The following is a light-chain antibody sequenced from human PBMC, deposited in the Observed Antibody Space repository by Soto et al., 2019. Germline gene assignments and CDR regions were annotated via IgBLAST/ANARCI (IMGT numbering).Light chain of an antibody. Sequence: QSVLTQPASVSGSPGQSITISCTGTSSDVGNCNYVSWYQQHPGKAPKLMIFEVSDRPSGVSNRFSGSKSGNTASLTISGLQAEDEADYYCSSYISSFSHVFGTGTKLTVL. J-gene: IGLJ1*01. V-gene: IGLV2-14*01. CDR3: SSYISSFSHV. CDR1: SSDVGNCNY. CDR2: EVS.